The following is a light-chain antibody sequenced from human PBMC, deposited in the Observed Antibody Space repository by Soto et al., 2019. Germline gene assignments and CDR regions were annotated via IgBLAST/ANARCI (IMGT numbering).Light chain of an antibody. CDR3: SSFTSSTTYV. CDR1: SSDVGSYNR. J-gene: IGLJ1*01. V-gene: IGLV2-18*02. Sequence: QSVLTQPPSVSGSPGQSVAVSCTGNSSDVGSYNRVSWYQQPPGTAPKLIIYEVSNRPSGVPDRFSGSKSGNTASLTISGLQAEDEADYYCSSFTSSTTYVFGTGTKVTVL. CDR2: EVS.